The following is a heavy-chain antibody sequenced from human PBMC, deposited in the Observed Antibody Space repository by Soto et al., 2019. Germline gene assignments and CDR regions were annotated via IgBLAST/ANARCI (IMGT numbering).Heavy chain of an antibody. J-gene: IGHJ4*02. Sequence: GASVKVACKICGHSLTVSSIPGVRQAPAPGPEWMGVFDPEGGEAIYAQTWHGRVTVTEDAVTDTAYMELRGMKSDNTAVYYCATPTPHRGAMINNINFDLWGQGTPVTVSS. D-gene: IGHD3-10*01. CDR1: GHSLTVSS. V-gene: IGHV1-24*01. CDR3: ATPTPHRGAMINNINFDL. CDR2: FDPEGGEA.